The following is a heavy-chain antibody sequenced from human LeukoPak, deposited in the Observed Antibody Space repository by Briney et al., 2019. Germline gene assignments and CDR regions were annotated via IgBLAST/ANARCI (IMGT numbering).Heavy chain of an antibody. CDR1: GFTFISYG. D-gene: IGHD3-9*01. V-gene: IGHV3-30*02. CDR2: LRYDGSNR. CDR3: AKEYDILTGYYAFDI. J-gene: IGHJ3*02. Sequence: GGSLRLSCAASGFTFISYGMHWVRQAPAKGLEWVAFLRYDGSNRYYADSVKGRFTISRDNSKNTLYLQMNSLRAEDTAVYYCAKEYDILTGYYAFDIWGQGTMVTVSS.